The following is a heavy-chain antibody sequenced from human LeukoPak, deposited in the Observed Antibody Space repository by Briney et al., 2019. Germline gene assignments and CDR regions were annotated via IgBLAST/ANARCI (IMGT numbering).Heavy chain of an antibody. CDR1: GGSFSGYY. Sequence: PSETLSLTCAVYGGSFSGYYWSWIRQPPGKGLGWIGEINHSGSTNYNPSLKSRVTISVDTSKNQFSLKLSSVTAADTAVYYCASTRPGDYWGQGTLVTVSS. J-gene: IGHJ4*02. D-gene: IGHD2-2*01. V-gene: IGHV4-34*01. CDR3: ASTRPGDY. CDR2: INHSGST.